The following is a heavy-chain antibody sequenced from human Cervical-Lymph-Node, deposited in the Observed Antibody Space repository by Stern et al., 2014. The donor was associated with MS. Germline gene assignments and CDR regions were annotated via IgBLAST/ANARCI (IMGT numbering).Heavy chain of an antibody. CDR2: IYWDDDQ. J-gene: IGHJ4*02. CDR3: AHRLGATTGYYFDY. V-gene: IGHV2-5*02. CDR1: GFSLSTSGVG. D-gene: IGHD4-17*01. Sequence: ESGPTLVKPTQTLTLTCTFSGFSLSTSGVGVGWIRQPPGKALEWLALIYWDDDQSYSPSLKSRLTISKDTSKNQVVLTMTNMDPVDTATYYCAHRLGATTGYYFDYWGQGTLVTVSS.